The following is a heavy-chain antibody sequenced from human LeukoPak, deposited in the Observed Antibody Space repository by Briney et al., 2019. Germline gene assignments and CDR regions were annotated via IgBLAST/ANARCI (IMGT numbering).Heavy chain of an antibody. CDR2: ISYDGKIK. CDR3: ARDPQRGAPDYFDS. V-gene: IGHV3-30*04. CDR1: GFTFRTSP. Sequence: GRSLRLSCAASGFTFRTSPMHWVRQAPGKGLEWVAVISYDGKIKVYADSVKGRFTISRDIAKNMLYLEMDSLRTEDTAVYYCARDPQRGAPDYFDSWGQGTLVTVSS. J-gene: IGHJ4*02. D-gene: IGHD6-25*01.